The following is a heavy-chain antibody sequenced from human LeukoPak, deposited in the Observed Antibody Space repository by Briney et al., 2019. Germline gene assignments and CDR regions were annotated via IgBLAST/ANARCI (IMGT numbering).Heavy chain of an antibody. CDR1: GFTFSSYA. Sequence: GGSLRLSCAASGFTFSSYAMHWVRQAPGKGLEWVAVISYDGSNKYYADSVKGRFTISRDNSMNTLYLQMNSLRAEDTAVYYCARDRVGATDYFDYWGQGTLVTVSS. D-gene: IGHD1-26*01. J-gene: IGHJ4*02. CDR2: ISYDGSNK. V-gene: IGHV3-30-3*01. CDR3: ARDRVGATDYFDY.